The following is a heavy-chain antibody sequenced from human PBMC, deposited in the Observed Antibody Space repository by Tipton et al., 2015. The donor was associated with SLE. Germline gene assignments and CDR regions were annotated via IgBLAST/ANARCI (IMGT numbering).Heavy chain of an antibody. D-gene: IGHD4-11*01. CDR1: GGSISSGTYY. CDR2: IYTFGST. J-gene: IGHJ6*03. Sequence: TLSLTCTISGGSISSGTYYWNWIRQPAGTGPEWIGRIYTFGSTTYNPSLKNRVTISLDMSKNQFSLRLTSVTAADTAIYYCAREEVTRSYPTPGYYSFNYMDAWGKGTTVTVSS. V-gene: IGHV4-61*02. CDR3: AREEVTRSYPTPGYYSFNYMDA.